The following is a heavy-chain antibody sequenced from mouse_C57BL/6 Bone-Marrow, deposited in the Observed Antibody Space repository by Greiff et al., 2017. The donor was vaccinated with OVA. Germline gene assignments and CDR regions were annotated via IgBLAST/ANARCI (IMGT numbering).Heavy chain of an antibody. D-gene: IGHD3-3*01. J-gene: IGHJ4*01. CDR3: ASGTHY. CDR2: IDPANGNT. CDR1: GFNFKNTY. V-gene: IGHV14-3*01. Sequence: VQLQQSVAELVRPGASVKLSCTASGFNFKNTYMPWVKQRPEQGLEWIGRIDPANGNTKYAPKFQGKAPITADTSSNTAYLQLSSLTSEDTAIYYCASGTHYWGQGTSVTVSS.